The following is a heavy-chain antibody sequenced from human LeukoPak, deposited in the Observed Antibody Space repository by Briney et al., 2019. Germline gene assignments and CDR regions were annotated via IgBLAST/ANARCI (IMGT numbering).Heavy chain of an antibody. CDR2: INHSGST. CDR1: GGSFSGYY. J-gene: IGHJ6*02. V-gene: IGHV4-34*01. Sequence: SETLSLTCAVYGGSFSGYYWSWIRQPPGKGLEWIGEINHSGSTNYNPSLKSRVTISVDTSKNQFSLKLSSVTAADTAVYYCARPTYYGMDVWGQGTTVTASS. CDR3: ARPTYYGMDV.